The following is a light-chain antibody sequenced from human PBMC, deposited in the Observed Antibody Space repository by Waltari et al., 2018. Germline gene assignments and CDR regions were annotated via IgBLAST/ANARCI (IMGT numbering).Light chain of an antibody. V-gene: IGLV3-21*04. J-gene: IGLJ3*02. CDR3: QVWDSSSDPVV. Sequence: SFVLTQPPSVSVAPGKTAKITCGGNDIGSKNVNWYQQKPGQAPVVVVYYVTDRPSGIPERFYGSTSGNTATLTINRVEAGDEADYFCQVWDSSSDPVVFGGGTKLTVL. CDR2: YVT. CDR1: DIGSKN.